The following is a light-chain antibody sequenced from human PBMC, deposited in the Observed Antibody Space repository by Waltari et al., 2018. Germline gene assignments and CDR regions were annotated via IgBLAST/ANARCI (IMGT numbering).Light chain of an antibody. CDR3: QQSSRTPWA. CDR2: AAS. V-gene: IGKV1-39*01. CDR1: QSISNH. J-gene: IGKJ1*01. Sequence: DIQMTQSPSSMSASVGDRVTLTCRASQSISNHLNWYQQKPGKAPKLLIYAASNLQSGVPSRFSGSGSGTDFTLTISSLQPEDFATYYCQQSSRTPWAFGQGTKVEIK.